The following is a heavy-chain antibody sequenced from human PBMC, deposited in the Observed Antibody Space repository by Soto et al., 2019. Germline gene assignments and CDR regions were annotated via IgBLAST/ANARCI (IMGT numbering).Heavy chain of an antibody. CDR2: IWYDGSNK. D-gene: IGHD6-19*01. J-gene: IGHJ4*02. V-gene: IGHV3-33*01. CDR1: GFTFSSYG. Sequence: PGGSLRLSCAASGFTFSSYGMHWVRQAPGKGLEWVAVIWYDGSNKYYADSVKGRFTISRDNSKNTLYLQMNSLRAEDTAVYYCTRRYSDGWYSDYWGQGTLVTVSS. CDR3: TRRYSDGWYSDY.